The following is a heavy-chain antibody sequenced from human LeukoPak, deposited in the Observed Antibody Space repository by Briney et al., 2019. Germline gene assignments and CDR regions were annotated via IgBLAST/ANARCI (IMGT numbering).Heavy chain of an antibody. CDR2: ISSSNTI. CDR3: AATSVWELLRLDY. V-gene: IGHV3-48*01. CDR1: GFTFSSYS. Sequence: QLGGSLRLSCAASGFTFSSYSLNWVRPAPGKGLEWVSYISSSNTIYYADSVKGRFTISRDNAKNSLYLQMNSLRAEDTAVYYCAATSVWELLRLDYWGQGTLVTVPS. J-gene: IGHJ4*02. D-gene: IGHD1-26*01.